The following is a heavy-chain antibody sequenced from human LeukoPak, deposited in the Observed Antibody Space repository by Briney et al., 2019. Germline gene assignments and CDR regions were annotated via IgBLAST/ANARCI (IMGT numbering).Heavy chain of an antibody. Sequence: GGSLRLSCAASGFTFSSYSMNWVRQAPGKGLEWVSSISSSSSYIYYADSVKGRFTISRDNAKNSLYLQMNSLRAEDTAVYYCVRDYENLTGSKTRLHYWGQGTLVTVSS. V-gene: IGHV3-21*01. J-gene: IGHJ4*02. D-gene: IGHD3-9*01. CDR2: ISSSSSYI. CDR3: VRDYENLTGSKTRLHY. CDR1: GFTFSSYS.